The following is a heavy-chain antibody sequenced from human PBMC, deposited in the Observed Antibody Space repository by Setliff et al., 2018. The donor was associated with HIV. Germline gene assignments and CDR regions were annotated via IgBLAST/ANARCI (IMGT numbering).Heavy chain of an antibody. J-gene: IGHJ3*02. V-gene: IGHV4-34*01. CDR1: GGSFSGYY. CDR3: ARGRPEELYDFWTDYYNAFDI. D-gene: IGHD3-3*01. Sequence: TSETLSLTCAVYGGSFSGYYWSWIRQPPGKGLEWIGEVNHSGSTNYNPSLKSRFTISVDTSKKQFSLKLSSVTAADTAVYYCARGRPEELYDFWTDYYNAFDIWGQGKLVTVS. CDR2: VNHSGST.